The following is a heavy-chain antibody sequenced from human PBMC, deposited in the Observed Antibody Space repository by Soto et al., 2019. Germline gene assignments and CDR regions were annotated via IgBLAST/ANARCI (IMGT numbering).Heavy chain of an antibody. J-gene: IGHJ6*02. CDR3: ASGYYYDSSGYWAVDV. D-gene: IGHD3-22*01. Sequence: PVKVSCKASGGTFSSYAISWVRQAPGQGLEWMGGIIPIFGTANYAQKFQGRVTITADESTSTAYMELSSLRSEDTAVYYCASGYYYDSSGYWAVDVWGQGTTVIVSS. CDR2: IIPIFGTA. V-gene: IGHV1-69*13. CDR1: GGTFSSYA.